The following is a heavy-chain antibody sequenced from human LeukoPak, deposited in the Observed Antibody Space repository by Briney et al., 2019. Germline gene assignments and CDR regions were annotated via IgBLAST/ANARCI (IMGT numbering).Heavy chain of an antibody. V-gene: IGHV3-13*01. Sequence: GGSLRLSCAASGFTFSSYDMHWVRQATGKGLKWVSAIGTAGDTYYPGSVKGRFTISRENAKYSLYLQMNSLRAGDTAVYYCARVRAGNYDILTGYYYYYYGMDVWGQGTTVTVSS. CDR2: IGTAGDT. CDR3: ARVRAGNYDILTGYYYYYYGMDV. J-gene: IGHJ6*02. CDR1: GFTFSSYD. D-gene: IGHD3-9*01.